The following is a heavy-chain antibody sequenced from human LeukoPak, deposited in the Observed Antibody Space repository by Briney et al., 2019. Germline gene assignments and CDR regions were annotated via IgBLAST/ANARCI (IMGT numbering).Heavy chain of an antibody. CDR3: AREGSDYGDPYYYYYYMDV. V-gene: IGHV4-59*01. CDR1: GGSISSYY. Sequence: SETLSLTCTVSGGSISSYYWSWIRQPPGKGLEWIGYIYYSGSTNYNPSLKSRVTISVDTSKNQFSLKLSSVTAADTAVYYCAREGSDYGDPYYYYYYMDVWGKGTTVTVSS. CDR2: IYYSGST. J-gene: IGHJ6*03. D-gene: IGHD4-17*01.